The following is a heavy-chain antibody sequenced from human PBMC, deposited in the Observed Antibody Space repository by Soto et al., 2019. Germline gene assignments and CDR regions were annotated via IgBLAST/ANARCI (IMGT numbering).Heavy chain of an antibody. CDR2: ISGSGGST. V-gene: IGHV3-23*01. J-gene: IGHJ4*02. CDR1: GFTFSSYA. D-gene: IGHD1-26*01. Sequence: QPGGSLRLSCAASGFTFSSYAMSWVRQAPGKGLEWVSAISGSGGSTYYADSVKGRFTISRDNSKNTLYLQMNSLRAEDTAVYYCAKVAPLRGVGATSRFDYWGQGTLVTAPQ. CDR3: AKVAPLRGVGATSRFDY.